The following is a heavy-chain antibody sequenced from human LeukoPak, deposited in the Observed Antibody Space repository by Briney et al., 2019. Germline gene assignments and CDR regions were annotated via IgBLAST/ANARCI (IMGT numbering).Heavy chain of an antibody. Sequence: GGSLRLSCAASGFIFSRYGMHWVRQAPGTGLEWVAVISYDGNNKYYANSVKGRFTISRDNSRNTLYLQMNSLRPEDTAVYYRAREYQDYTLAYWGQGALVTVSS. CDR3: AREYQDYTLAY. J-gene: IGHJ4*02. CDR2: ISYDGNNK. V-gene: IGHV3-30*03. CDR1: GFIFSRYG. D-gene: IGHD4-11*01.